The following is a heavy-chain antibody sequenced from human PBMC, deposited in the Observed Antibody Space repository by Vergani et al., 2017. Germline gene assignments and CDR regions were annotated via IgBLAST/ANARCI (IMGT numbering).Heavy chain of an antibody. J-gene: IGHJ6*02. CDR2: ISGSGDRT. V-gene: IGHV3-23*01. D-gene: IGHD3-22*01. Sequence: EVQLLESGGDLVQPGGSLRLSCAASGFTFNHYAMNWVRQAPGKGLEWVSGISGSGDRTYYAGSVKGRFTISRDSSKNTLYLQMNSLSAGDTAVYYCARHRDITYYYDSSGYYYAPSYYYYGMDVWGQGTTVTVSS. CDR1: GFTFNHYA. CDR3: ARHRDITYYYDSSGYYYAPSYYYYGMDV.